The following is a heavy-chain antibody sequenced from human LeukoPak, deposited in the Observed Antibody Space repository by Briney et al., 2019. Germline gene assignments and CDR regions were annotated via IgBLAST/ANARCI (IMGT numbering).Heavy chain of an antibody. CDR1: GGSISSYY. J-gene: IGHJ4*02. V-gene: IGHV4-59*01. D-gene: IGHD6-13*01. CDR3: GRGTQGIVSSWYYNY. Sequence: SETLSLTCTVSGGSISSYYWSWIRQPPGKGLEWLGYFYYSGRTNYNPSLKSRVTISLDTSKNQSSLKLSSLTSAETAVYYWGRGTQGIVSSWYYNYWGQGTLVTVSS. CDR2: FYYSGRT.